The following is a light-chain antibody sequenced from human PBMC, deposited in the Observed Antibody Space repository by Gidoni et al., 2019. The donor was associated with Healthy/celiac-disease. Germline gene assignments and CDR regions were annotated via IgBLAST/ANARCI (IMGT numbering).Light chain of an antibody. J-gene: IGKJ2*01. CDR3: QQYGSSPPMYT. V-gene: IGKV3-20*01. CDR1: QSVSSSY. Sequence: EIVLTQSPGPLSLSPGERATLSCRAGQSVSSSYLAWYQQKPGQAPRLLIYGASSRATGIPDRFSGSGSGTDFTLTISRLEPEDFAVYYCQQYGSSPPMYTFGQGTKLEIK. CDR2: GAS.